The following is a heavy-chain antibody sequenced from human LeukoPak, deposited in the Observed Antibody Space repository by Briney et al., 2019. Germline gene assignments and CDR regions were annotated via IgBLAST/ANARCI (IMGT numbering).Heavy chain of an antibody. CDR2: IYSGGST. J-gene: IGHJ4*02. V-gene: IGHV3-53*01. Sequence: QTGGSLRLSCAASGFTVSSNYMSWVRQAPGKGLEWVSVIYSGGSTYYADSVKGRFTISRDNSKNTLYLQMNSLRAEDTAVYYCARVPLSGSYIDYRGQGTLVTVSS. CDR1: GFTVSSNY. CDR3: ARVPLSGSYIDY. D-gene: IGHD1-26*01.